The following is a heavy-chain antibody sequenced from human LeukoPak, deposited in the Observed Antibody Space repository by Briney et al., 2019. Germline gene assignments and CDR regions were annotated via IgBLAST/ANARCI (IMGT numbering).Heavy chain of an antibody. CDR2: IKEDESEK. V-gene: IGHV3-7*01. J-gene: IGHJ4*02. Sequence: GGSLRLSCAASGFTFSIYWMSWVRQAPGKGLEWVATIKEDESEKYYVDSVKGRFTISRDNAKNSLYLQMNSLRAEDTAVYYCANWHSATILSWGQGTLVTVSS. CDR1: GFTFSIYW. CDR3: ANWHSATILS. D-gene: IGHD5-12*01.